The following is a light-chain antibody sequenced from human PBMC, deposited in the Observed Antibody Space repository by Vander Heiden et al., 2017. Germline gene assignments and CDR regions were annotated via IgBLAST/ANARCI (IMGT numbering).Light chain of an antibody. CDR2: RNN. J-gene: IGLJ3*02. CDR1: SSNIGSTY. V-gene: IGLV1-47*01. CDR3: AAWDDSLSVLSWV. Sequence: QSVLTQPPSASGTPGQRVTISCSGSSSNIGSTYVYWYQQLPGTAPKLLIYRNNQRPSGVPDRFSGSKSGTSASLAISGLRSEDEADDYCAAWDDSLSVLSWVFGGGTKLTVL.